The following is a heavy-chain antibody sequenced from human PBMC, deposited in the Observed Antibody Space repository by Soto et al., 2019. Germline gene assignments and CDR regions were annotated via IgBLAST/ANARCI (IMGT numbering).Heavy chain of an antibody. CDR2: IYHSGST. J-gene: IGHJ5*02. CDR1: GGSISSSNW. D-gene: IGHD2-2*01. CDR3: AIVVPAAIRGNWFDP. V-gene: IGHV4-4*02. Sequence: SETLSLTCAVSGGSISSSNWWNWVRQPPGKGLEWIGEIYHSGSTNYNPSLKSRVTISVDKSKNQFSLKLSSVTAADTAVYYCAIVVPAAIRGNWFDPWGQGTLVTVSS.